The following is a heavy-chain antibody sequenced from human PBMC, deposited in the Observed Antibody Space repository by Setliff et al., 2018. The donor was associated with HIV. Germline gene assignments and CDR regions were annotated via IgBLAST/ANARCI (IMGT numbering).Heavy chain of an antibody. Sequence: GSLRLSCEASGFTFSDHYMDWIRQPPGKGLEWIGSIYYSGSTYYNPSLKSRVTISVDTSKNQFSLKLSSVTAADTAVYYCATVGDSYYYYSRGSQPFQHWGQGTLVTVSS. J-gene: IGHJ1*01. V-gene: IGHV4-38-2*01. CDR2: IYYSGST. CDR3: ATVGDSYYYYSRGSQPFQH. CDR1: GFTFSDHY. D-gene: IGHD3-22*01.